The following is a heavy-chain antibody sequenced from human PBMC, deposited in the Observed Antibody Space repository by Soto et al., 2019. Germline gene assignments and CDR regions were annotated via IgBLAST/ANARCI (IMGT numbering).Heavy chain of an antibody. Sequence: QVQLVESGGGMVQAGTSLRLSCTGSGFTFNSLSLHWVRQGPDKGLGWVAVVSFDGKVTYYAGSVKGRFTVSRDNSKNPLYLQANSLRAEDTAVYYCAREPYGDSQYFDYWGQGTPVTVSS. J-gene: IGHJ4*02. V-gene: IGHV3-30*04. CDR2: VSFDGKVT. CDR3: AREPYGDSQYFDY. D-gene: IGHD2-21*02. CDR1: GFTFNSLS.